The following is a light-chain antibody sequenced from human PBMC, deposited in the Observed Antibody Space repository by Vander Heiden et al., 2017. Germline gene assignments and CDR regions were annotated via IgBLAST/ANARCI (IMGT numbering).Light chain of an antibody. J-gene: IGKJ3*01. CDR1: QGIMSA. CDR2: AAS. Sequence: AIQVTYSRSSLPASVGDRVTITCRASQGIMSALAWYQQKPGKAPKLLIYAASSLESGIPSRFSGSGSGTDFTLTISSLQPEDFATYYCQQFNSYGLFTFGHGTKLDIK. V-gene: IGKV1-13*02. CDR3: QQFNSYGLFT.